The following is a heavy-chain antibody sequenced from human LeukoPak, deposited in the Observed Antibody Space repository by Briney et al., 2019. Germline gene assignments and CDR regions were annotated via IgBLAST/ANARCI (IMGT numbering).Heavy chain of an antibody. CDR1: GFTFSSYG. V-gene: IGHV3-30*18. CDR2: ISYDGSNK. CDR3: AKDSTVTTNPHNWFDP. Sequence: GGSLRLFCAASGFTFSSYGMHWVRKAPGKGLEWVAIISYDGSNKYYADSVKGRFTISRDNSKNPLYLQMNSLGAEDTAVYYCAKDSTVTTNPHNWFDPWGQGTLVTVSS. J-gene: IGHJ5*02. D-gene: IGHD4-17*01.